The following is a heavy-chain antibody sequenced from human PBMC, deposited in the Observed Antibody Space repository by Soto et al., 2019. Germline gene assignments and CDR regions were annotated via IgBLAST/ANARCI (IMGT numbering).Heavy chain of an antibody. CDR3: AGFVVPASRNSDFDY. J-gene: IGHJ4*02. CDR1: GISVSTSDYY. V-gene: IGHV4-39*01. Sequence: TLSLTCPVSGISVSTSDYYWGWVRQPPGKGLDWIGNIYYSGSTFYNPSLRSRVTLSVDTSKSQFSLRLNSVTVADTAVYFCAGFVVPASRNSDFDYWGQGTLVTVSS. CDR2: IYYSGST. D-gene: IGHD2-15*01.